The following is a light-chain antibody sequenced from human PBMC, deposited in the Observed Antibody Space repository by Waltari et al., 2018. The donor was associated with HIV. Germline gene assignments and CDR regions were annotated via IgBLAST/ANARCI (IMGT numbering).Light chain of an antibody. CDR2: GAS. Sequence: ELVLTQSPGTLSLSPGETATLSCRASQSVSSSYLAWYQHQPGQGPRLLISGASSRATGIPDRFSGSGSGKDFTHTISRLETEDFAVYYCQQHGTAPLTFGGGTKVEIK. CDR1: QSVSSSY. CDR3: QQHGTAPLT. J-gene: IGKJ4*01. V-gene: IGKV3-20*01.